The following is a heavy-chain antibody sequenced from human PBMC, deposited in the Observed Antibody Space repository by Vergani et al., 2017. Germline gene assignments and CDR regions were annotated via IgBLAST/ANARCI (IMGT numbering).Heavy chain of an antibody. J-gene: IGHJ6*03. D-gene: IGHD2-21*01. CDR2: IYSGGST. CDR3: ARNLAYCGGDCYSTYYYYYMDV. CDR1: GFTVSSNY. V-gene: IGHV3-53*01. Sequence: EMQLVEPGGGLIQPGGSLRLSCAASGFTVSSNYMSWVRQAPGTGLEWVSVIYSGGSTYYADSVKGRFTISRDNSKNTLYLQMNSLRAEDTAVYYCARNLAYCGGDCYSTYYYYYMDVWGKGTTVTVSS.